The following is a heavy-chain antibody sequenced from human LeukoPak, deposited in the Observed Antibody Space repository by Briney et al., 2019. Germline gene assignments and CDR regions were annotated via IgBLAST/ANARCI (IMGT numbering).Heavy chain of an antibody. V-gene: IGHV1-69*13. Sequence: ASVKVSCKASGGTFSSYAISWVRQAPGQGLEWMGRIIPIFGTANYAQKFQGRVTITADESTSTAYMELSSLRSEDTAVYYCARRYYDSSGYSAFDIWGQGTMVTVSS. J-gene: IGHJ3*02. D-gene: IGHD3-22*01. CDR3: ARRYYDSSGYSAFDI. CDR2: IIPIFGTA. CDR1: GGTFSSYA.